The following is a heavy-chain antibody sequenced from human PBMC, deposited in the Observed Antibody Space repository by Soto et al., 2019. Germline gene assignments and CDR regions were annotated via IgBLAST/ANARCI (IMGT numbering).Heavy chain of an antibody. CDR3: ARDLAPYYSSSWYGEEYYYYMDV. CDR1: GYTFTSYG. CDR2: ISAYNGNT. J-gene: IGHJ6*03. Sequence: ASVKVSCKASGYTFTSYGISWVRQAPGRGLEWMGWISAYNGNTNYAQKLQGRVTMTTDTSTSTAYMELRSLRSDDTAVYYCARDLAPYYSSSWYGEEYYYYMDVWGKGTTVTVSS. D-gene: IGHD6-13*01. V-gene: IGHV1-18*01.